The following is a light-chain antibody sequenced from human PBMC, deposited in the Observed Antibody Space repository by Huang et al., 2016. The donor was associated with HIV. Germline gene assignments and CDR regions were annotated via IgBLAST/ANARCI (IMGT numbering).Light chain of an antibody. CDR1: QRVSHY. J-gene: IGKJ4*01. Sequence: IVLTQSPASLSLTPGERATLSCRASQRVSHYLAWYQHKPGQPPSLRIYGAARRATDIPASFNGIGSGTDFTRTISGLETEDSAVYYCQESDTWPRLTLGGGTKVEIK. CDR3: QESDTWPRLT. V-gene: IGKV3-11*01. CDR2: GAA.